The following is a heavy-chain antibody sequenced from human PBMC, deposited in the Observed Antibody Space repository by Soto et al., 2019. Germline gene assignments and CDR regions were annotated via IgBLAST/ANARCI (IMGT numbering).Heavy chain of an antibody. CDR2: IIPIFGTA. J-gene: IGHJ5*02. CDR1: GGTFSSYA. Sequence: QVQLVQSGAEVKKPGSSVKVSCKASGGTFSSYAISWVRQAPGQGLEWMGGIIPIFGTANYAQKFQGRVTIAVDESTSTAYMELSSLRSEDTAVYYCARGGCGFLEWLTSVGFDPWGQGTLVTVSS. CDR3: ARGGCGFLEWLTSVGFDP. D-gene: IGHD3-3*01. V-gene: IGHV1-69*12.